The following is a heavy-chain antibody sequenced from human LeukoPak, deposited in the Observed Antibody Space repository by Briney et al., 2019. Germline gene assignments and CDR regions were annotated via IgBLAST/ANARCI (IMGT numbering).Heavy chain of an antibody. CDR3: ARAPCITMIVVPCYFDY. D-gene: IGHD3-22*01. CDR2: ISYDGSNK. Sequence: GRSLRLSCAASGFTFSSYAMHWVRQAPGKGLEWVAVISYDGSNKYYADSVKGRFTISRDNSKDTLYLQMNSLRAEDTAVYYCARAPCITMIVVPCYFDYWGQGTLVTVSS. J-gene: IGHJ4*02. V-gene: IGHV3-30*04. CDR1: GFTFSSYA.